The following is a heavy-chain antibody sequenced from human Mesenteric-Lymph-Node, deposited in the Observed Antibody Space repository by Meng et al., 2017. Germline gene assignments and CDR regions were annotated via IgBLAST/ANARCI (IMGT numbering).Heavy chain of an antibody. D-gene: IGHD6-13*01. V-gene: IGHV4-34*01. Sequence: QVQLHQWGAGLLKPSETLSLTCAVYGGSFSGYYWSWIRQPPGKGLEWIGEINHSGSTNYNPSLKSRVTISVDTSKNQFSLKLSSVSAADTAVYYCARAHSSSWYLGWFDPWGQGTLVTVSS. CDR3: ARAHSSSWYLGWFDP. J-gene: IGHJ5*02. CDR2: INHSGST. CDR1: GGSFSGYY.